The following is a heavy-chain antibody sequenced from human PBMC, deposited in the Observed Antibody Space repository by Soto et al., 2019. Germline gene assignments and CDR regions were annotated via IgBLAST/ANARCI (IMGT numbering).Heavy chain of an antibody. Sequence: GASVKVSCKASGYTFTGYYMHWVRQAPGQGLEWMGWINPNSGGTNYAQKFQGRVTMTRDTSISTAYMELSRLRSDDTAVYYCARGPPSYYSGYDLNWFDPWGQGTLVTVSS. V-gene: IGHV1-2*02. CDR2: INPNSGGT. CDR1: GYTFTGYY. D-gene: IGHD5-12*01. CDR3: ARGPPSYYSGYDLNWFDP. J-gene: IGHJ5*02.